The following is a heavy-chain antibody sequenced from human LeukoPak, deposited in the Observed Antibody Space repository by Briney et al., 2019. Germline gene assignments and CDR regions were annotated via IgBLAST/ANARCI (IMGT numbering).Heavy chain of an antibody. D-gene: IGHD2-21*01. V-gene: IGHV3-15*01. CDR2: IKSKIDGGTT. Sequence: GGSLRLSCAAYGISVGNIWMSWVRQAPGNGPEWVAHIKSKIDGGTTDYGAPVKGRFTMSRDESRNALSLQMNSLETEDTALYYCVTGGHYFGDWGRGTLVIVSS. CDR1: GISVGNIW. CDR3: VTGGHYFGD. J-gene: IGHJ4*02.